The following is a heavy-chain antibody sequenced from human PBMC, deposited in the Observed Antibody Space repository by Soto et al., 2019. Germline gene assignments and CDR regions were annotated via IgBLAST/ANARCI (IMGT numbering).Heavy chain of an antibody. V-gene: IGHV4-59*01. D-gene: IGHD2-2*01. CDR1: GGSISSYY. CDR3: ASFYCSSTSCPPEVNWFDP. Sequence: SETLSLTCTVSGGSISSYYWSWIRQPPGKGLEWIGYIYYSGSTNYNPSLKSRVTISVDTSKNQFSLKLSSVTAADTAVYYCASFYCSSTSCPPEVNWFDPWGQGTLVTSPQ. CDR2: IYYSGST. J-gene: IGHJ5*02.